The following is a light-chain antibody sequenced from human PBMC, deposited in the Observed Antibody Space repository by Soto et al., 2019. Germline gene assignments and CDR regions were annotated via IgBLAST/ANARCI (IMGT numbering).Light chain of an antibody. V-gene: IGLV2-8*01. Sequence: QSVLTQPPSASGSPGQSVTISCTGTSSDVGAYIFVSWYQQHPGKAPKLMVYDVNRRPPGVPDRFFGSKSGNTASLTVSVLQAEDEADYYCVSFAGGTYVFGTGTKLTVL. CDR1: SSDVGAYIF. CDR2: DVN. J-gene: IGLJ1*01. CDR3: VSFAGGTYV.